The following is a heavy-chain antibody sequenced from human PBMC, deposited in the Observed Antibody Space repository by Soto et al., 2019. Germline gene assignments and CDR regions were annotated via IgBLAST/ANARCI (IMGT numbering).Heavy chain of an antibody. V-gene: IGHV3-74*01. J-gene: IGHJ4*02. CDR3: VREVCSGGLCKVFDY. CDR1: GFTFSSYW. CDR2: IDGVGTVI. Sequence: EVHLVESGGDLVQPGGSLRLSCAASGFTFSSYWMHWARQAPGKGLVWLSSIDGVGTVIPHADSVKGRFTVSRDNAKNTLYLQMNSLRAEDTAAYYCVREVCSGGLCKVFDYWGQGTPVTVSS. D-gene: IGHD2-15*01.